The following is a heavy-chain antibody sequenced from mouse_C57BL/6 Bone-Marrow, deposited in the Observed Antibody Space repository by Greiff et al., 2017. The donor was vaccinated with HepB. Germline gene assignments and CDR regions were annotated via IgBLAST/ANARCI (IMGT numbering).Heavy chain of an antibody. J-gene: IGHJ2*01. V-gene: IGHV5-9-1*02. CDR3: TRAGMITGYYFDY. CDR1: GFTFSSYA. CDR2: ISSGGDYI. Sequence: EVKVVESGEGLVKPGGSLKLSCAASGFTFSSYAMSWVRQTPEKRLEWVAYISSGGDYIYYADTVKGRFTISRDNARNTLYLQMSSLKSEDTAMYYCTRAGMITGYYFDYWGQGTTLTVSS. D-gene: IGHD2-4*01.